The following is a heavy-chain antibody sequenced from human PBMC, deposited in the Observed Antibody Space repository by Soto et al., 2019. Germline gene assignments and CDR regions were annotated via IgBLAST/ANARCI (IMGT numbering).Heavy chain of an antibody. D-gene: IGHD3-10*01. V-gene: IGHV3-23*01. CDR3: AKSEVVRAVIINWGFFDY. CDR2: ISGSGGNT. Sequence: PGGSRRLSCIASGFTFSSYAMSWVRQVPGKGLEWVSTISGSGGNTYYAVSVKGRLPISRENFMIILYLQMNSLKVEDTALYYFAKSEVVRAVIINWGFFDYWGQGTRVTVSS. CDR1: GFTFSSYA. J-gene: IGHJ4*02.